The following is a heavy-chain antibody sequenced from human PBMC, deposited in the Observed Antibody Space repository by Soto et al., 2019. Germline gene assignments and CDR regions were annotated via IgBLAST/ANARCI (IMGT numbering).Heavy chain of an antibody. J-gene: IGHJ5*02. D-gene: IGHD7-27*01. CDR2: ISAYNGNT. V-gene: IGHV1-18*01. CDR1: GHTFAKYG. Sequence: QVQLVQSGAEVKKPGASVKVSCKASGHTFAKYGITWVRQAPGQGFEWMGWISAYNGNTKYAQKFQGRDTMTTDTSTTIAYMELRSLISDDTAVYYCARSGGGNYWGNWFDPWGQGTLVTVSS. CDR3: ARSGGGNYWGNWFDP.